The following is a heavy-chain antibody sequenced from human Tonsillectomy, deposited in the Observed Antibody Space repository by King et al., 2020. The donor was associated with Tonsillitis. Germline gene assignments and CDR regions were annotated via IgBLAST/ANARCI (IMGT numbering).Heavy chain of an antibody. Sequence: VQLVESGGGLVQPGGSLRLSCAASGFTFSSYWMTWVRQAPGKGLEWVANIKHDGRGTFFVDSVKGRFTISRDNAKNSLYLQMNSLRAEDTAVYYCAREGPPTTVITGFDYWGQGTLVTVSS. CDR1: GFTFSSYW. V-gene: IGHV3-7*03. J-gene: IGHJ4*02. CDR2: IKHDGRGT. D-gene: IGHD4-23*01. CDR3: AREGPPTTVITGFDY.